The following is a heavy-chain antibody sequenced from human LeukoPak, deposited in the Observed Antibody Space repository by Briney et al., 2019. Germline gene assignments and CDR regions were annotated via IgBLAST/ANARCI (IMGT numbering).Heavy chain of an antibody. J-gene: IGHJ4*02. V-gene: IGHV4-38-2*01. Sequence: PSETLSLTCAVSGYSISSGYYWGWIRQPPGKGLEWIGSIYHSGSTYYNPSLKSRVTISVDTSKNQFSLKLSSVTAADTAVYYCARKMGICSGGSCFSVFDYWGQGTLVTVSS. CDR2: IYHSGST. CDR1: GYSISSGYY. D-gene: IGHD2-15*01. CDR3: ARKMGICSGGSCFSVFDY.